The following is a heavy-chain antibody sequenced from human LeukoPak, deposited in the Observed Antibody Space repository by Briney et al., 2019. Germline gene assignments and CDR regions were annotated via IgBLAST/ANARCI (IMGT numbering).Heavy chain of an antibody. CDR2: ISSSTTTI. V-gene: IGHV3-48*04. D-gene: IGHD3-16*02. CDR3: AKIVSAWDGFDY. Sequence: GGSLRLSCAASGFTFSCYAMNWVRQAPGKGLEWVSYISSSTTTIYYADSVKGRFTISRDSAKNSLFLQMNSLRVEDTAVYYCAKIVSAWDGFDYWGQGALATVSS. CDR1: GFTFSCYA. J-gene: IGHJ4*02.